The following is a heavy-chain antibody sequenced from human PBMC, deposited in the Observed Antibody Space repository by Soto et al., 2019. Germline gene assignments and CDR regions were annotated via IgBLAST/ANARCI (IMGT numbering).Heavy chain of an antibody. CDR3: AREEGFPRSWFDP. CDR1: GGSFRNYY. Sequence: SETLSLTCGVYGGSFRNYYWIWVRQPPGKGLEWIGEVNHSGEATYNPSLQSRVSISLDTSNNHFSLKMTSVTAADTAIYFCAREEGFPRSWFDPWGQGTKVTVSS. V-gene: IGHV4-34*01. CDR2: VNHSGEA. J-gene: IGHJ5*02. D-gene: IGHD3-10*01.